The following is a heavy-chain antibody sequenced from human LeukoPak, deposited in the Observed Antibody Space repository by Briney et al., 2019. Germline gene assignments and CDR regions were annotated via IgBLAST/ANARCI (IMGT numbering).Heavy chain of an antibody. Sequence: SETLSLTCAGYGGSFSGYYWSWIRQPPWKGLEWIGEINHSGSTNYNPSLKSRVTISVDTSKDQFSLKPGTVTAADTADYCCSSLSGSYYWFDPWGQGTLVPVSP. J-gene: IGHJ5*02. CDR2: INHSGST. D-gene: IGHD1-26*01. CDR1: GGSFSGYY. CDR3: SSLSGSYYWFDP. V-gene: IGHV4-34*01.